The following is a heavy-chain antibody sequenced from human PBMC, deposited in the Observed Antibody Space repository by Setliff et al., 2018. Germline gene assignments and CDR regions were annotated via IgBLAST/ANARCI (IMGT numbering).Heavy chain of an antibody. D-gene: IGHD3-16*01. V-gene: IGHV3-7*01. Sequence: PGGSLRLSCAASGFTFSNNWMSWVRQAPGKGLEWVANIKQDGSDKYYVDSVKGRFTISRDNGKNSLFLQMNSVRAEDTAVYYCARSINGYQQRYDFWGQGALVTVPQ. J-gene: IGHJ4*02. CDR3: ARSINGYQQRYDF. CDR1: GFTFSNNW. CDR2: IKQDGSDK.